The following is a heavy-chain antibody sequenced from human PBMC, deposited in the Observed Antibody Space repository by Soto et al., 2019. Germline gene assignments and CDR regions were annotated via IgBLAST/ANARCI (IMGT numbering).Heavy chain of an antibody. D-gene: IGHD7-27*01. V-gene: IGHV4-39*01. CDR1: GGSISSDSYY. J-gene: IGHJ4*02. Sequence: SETLSLTCTVSGGSISSDSYYWGWIRQSPEKGLEWIASISYSGSTYYNLTLKSRLIISVDTSKNQFSLRLSSVTAADTAVYYCARHLNWDFDYWGQGTLVTVSS. CDR3: ARHLNWDFDY. CDR2: ISYSGST.